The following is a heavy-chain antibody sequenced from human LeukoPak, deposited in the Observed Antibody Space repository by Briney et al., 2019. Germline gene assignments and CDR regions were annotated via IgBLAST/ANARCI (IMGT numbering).Heavy chain of an antibody. CDR1: GGSISSYY. V-gene: IGHV4-59*01. Sequence: PSETLSLTCTVSGGSISSYYWSWIRQPPGEGLEWIGYIYYSGSTNYNPSLKSRVTISVDTSKNQFSLKLSSVTAADTAVYYCARARPLPMVRGVSDAFDIWGQGTMVTVSS. CDR3: ARARPLPMVRGVSDAFDI. D-gene: IGHD3-10*01. J-gene: IGHJ3*02. CDR2: IYYSGST.